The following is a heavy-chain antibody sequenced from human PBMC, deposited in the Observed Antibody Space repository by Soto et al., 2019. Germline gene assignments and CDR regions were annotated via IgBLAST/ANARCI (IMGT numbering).Heavy chain of an antibody. Sequence: GGSLRLSCAASGFTFSSYAMSWVRQAPGKGLEWVSAISGSGGSTYYADSVKGRFTISRDNSKNTLYLQMNSLRAEDTAVYYCAKDRLIAVAGTKGPIDAFDIWGQGTMVTVSS. CDR3: AKDRLIAVAGTKGPIDAFDI. J-gene: IGHJ3*02. CDR2: ISGSGGST. D-gene: IGHD6-19*01. V-gene: IGHV3-23*01. CDR1: GFTFSSYA.